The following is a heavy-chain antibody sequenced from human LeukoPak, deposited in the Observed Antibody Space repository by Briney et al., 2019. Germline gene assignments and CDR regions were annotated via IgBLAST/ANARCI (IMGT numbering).Heavy chain of an antibody. D-gene: IGHD6-19*01. Sequence: PGGSLRLSCAASRFTFSSYAMSWVRQAPGKGLEWVSYISSSGSTICYADSVKGRFTISRDNAKNSLYLQMNSLRAEDTAVYYCARGWYNSGYYCDYWGQGTLVTVSS. CDR2: ISSSGSTI. J-gene: IGHJ4*02. CDR3: ARGWYNSGYYCDY. V-gene: IGHV3-48*03. CDR1: RFTFSSYA.